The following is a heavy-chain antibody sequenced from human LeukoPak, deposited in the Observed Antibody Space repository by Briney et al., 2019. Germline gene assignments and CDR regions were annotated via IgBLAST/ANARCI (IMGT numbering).Heavy chain of an antibody. CDR3: AREYYYDSSGYFDY. V-gene: IGHV4-59*01. CDR2: IYYSGST. Sequence: SETLSLTCTVSGGSISYYYWNWIRQPAGKGLEWIGYIYYSGSTNYNPSLKSRVTISVDTSKNQFSLKLSSVTAADTAVYYCAREYYYDSSGYFDYWGQGTLVTVSS. CDR1: GGSISYYY. D-gene: IGHD3-22*01. J-gene: IGHJ4*02.